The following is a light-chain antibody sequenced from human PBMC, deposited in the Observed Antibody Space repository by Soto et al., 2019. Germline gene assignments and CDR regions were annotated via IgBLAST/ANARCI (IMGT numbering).Light chain of an antibody. CDR3: QSSDSSLSGWV. Sequence: QPVLTQPPSVSGAPGQMVTISCTGSSSNIGAGYDVHWYQQFPGTAPQLLIYANTNRPSGVPDRFSGSKSGTSASLAITGLQAEDEADYYCQSSDSSLSGWVFGGGTKLTVL. CDR2: ANT. J-gene: IGLJ3*02. CDR1: SSNIGAGYD. V-gene: IGLV1-40*01.